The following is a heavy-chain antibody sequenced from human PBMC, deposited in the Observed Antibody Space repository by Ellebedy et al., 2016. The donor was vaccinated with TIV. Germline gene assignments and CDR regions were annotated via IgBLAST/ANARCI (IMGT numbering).Heavy chain of an antibody. CDR1: GFTFSSYA. Sequence: GGSLRLSXAASGFTFSSYAMSWVRQAPGKGLEWVSAISGSGCSTYYADSVKGRFTISRDNSKNTLYLQMNSLRAEDTAVYYCAKHHYYDSSWFDPWGQGTLVTVSS. V-gene: IGHV3-23*01. D-gene: IGHD3-22*01. CDR2: ISGSGCST. J-gene: IGHJ5*02. CDR3: AKHHYYDSSWFDP.